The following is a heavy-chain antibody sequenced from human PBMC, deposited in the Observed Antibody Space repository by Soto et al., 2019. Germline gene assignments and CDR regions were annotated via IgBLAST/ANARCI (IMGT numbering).Heavy chain of an antibody. D-gene: IGHD3-22*01. V-gene: IGHV1-69*13. CDR3: ARRHYDSSGYYYDAFDI. CDR1: GGTFSSYA. J-gene: IGHJ3*02. Sequence: SVKVSCKASGGTFSSYAISWVRQAPGQGLEWMGGIIPIFGTANYAQKFQGRVTITADESTSTAYMELSSLRSEDTAVYYCARRHYDSSGYYYDAFDIWGQGTMVTVSS. CDR2: IIPIFGTA.